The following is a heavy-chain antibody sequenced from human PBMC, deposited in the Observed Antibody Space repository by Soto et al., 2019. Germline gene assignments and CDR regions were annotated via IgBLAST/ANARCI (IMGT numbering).Heavy chain of an antibody. CDR1: GGSISSYY. CDR2: IYYSGST. D-gene: IGHD3-3*01. CDR3: ARRKDFWSGSPLDP. Sequence: PSETLSLTCTVSGGSISSYYWSWIRQPPGKGLEWIGYIYYSGSTNYNPSLKSRVTISVDTSKNQFSLKLSSVTAADTAVYYCARRKDFWSGSPLDPWGQGTLVTVSS. J-gene: IGHJ5*02. V-gene: IGHV4-59*08.